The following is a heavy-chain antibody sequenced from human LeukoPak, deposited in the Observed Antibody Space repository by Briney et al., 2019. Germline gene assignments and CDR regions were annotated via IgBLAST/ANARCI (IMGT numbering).Heavy chain of an antibody. J-gene: IGHJ4*02. CDR2: INIDGST. V-gene: IGHV3-74*01. Sequence: GGSLRLSCAASGLTFSSSWMHWVRQVQGKGLLWVSRINIDGSTFYADSVKGRFTISRDSAKNTLYLQKNSLRVEDTAVYCCVRSRGYFDCWGQGTLVTVSS. CDR1: GLTFSSSW. CDR3: VRSRGYFDC.